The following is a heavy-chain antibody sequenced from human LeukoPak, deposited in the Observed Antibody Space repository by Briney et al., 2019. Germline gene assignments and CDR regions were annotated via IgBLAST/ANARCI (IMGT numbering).Heavy chain of an antibody. Sequence: SVKVSCKASGGTFSSYAISWVRQAPRQGLEWMGGIIPIFGTANYAQKFQGRVTITADESTSTAYMELSSLRSEDTAVYYCARDRRDAYNWGHFDYWGQGTLVTVSS. CDR2: IIPIFGTA. V-gene: IGHV1-69*13. CDR1: GGTFSSYA. D-gene: IGHD5-24*01. CDR3: ARDRRDAYNWGHFDY. J-gene: IGHJ4*02.